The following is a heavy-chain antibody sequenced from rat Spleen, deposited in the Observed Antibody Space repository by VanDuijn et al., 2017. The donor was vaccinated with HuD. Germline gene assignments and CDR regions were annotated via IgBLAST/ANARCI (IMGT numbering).Heavy chain of an antibody. J-gene: IGHJ4*01. D-gene: IGHD4-3*01. Sequence: SLKDKFTISRDNAQSTLYLQMDSLRSEDTATYYCARHSGYGDMDAWGQGASVTVSS. CDR3: ARHSGYGDMDA. V-gene: IGHV5-7*01.